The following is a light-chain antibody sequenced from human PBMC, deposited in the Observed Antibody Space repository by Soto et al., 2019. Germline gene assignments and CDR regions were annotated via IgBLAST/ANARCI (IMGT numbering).Light chain of an antibody. J-gene: IGKJ1*01. V-gene: IGKV3-20*01. CDR3: QQYRSSVT. CDR1: QSVDTTF. Sequence: EIVLTQSPGSLSLSPGQRATLSCRASQSVDTTFFAWYQKKPGQAPRLLIYGASKRATGIPDRFSGSGSGTDFTLIISRLESEDFAVYYCQQYRSSVTFGQGTKVEIK. CDR2: GAS.